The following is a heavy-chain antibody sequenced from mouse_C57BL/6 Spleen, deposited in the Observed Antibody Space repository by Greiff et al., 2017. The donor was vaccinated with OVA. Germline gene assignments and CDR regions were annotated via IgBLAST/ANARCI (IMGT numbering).Heavy chain of an antibody. V-gene: IGHV1-80*01. CDR3: ARSWDTAYYAMDY. D-gene: IGHD4-1*01. J-gene: IGHJ4*01. Sequence: QVQLQQSGAELVKPGASVKISCKASGYAFSSYWMNWVKQRPGKGLEWIGQIYPGDGDTNYNGKFKGKATLTADKSSSTAYMQLSSLTSEDSAVYFCARSWDTAYYAMDYWGQGTSVTVSS. CDR2: IYPGDGDT. CDR1: GYAFSSYW.